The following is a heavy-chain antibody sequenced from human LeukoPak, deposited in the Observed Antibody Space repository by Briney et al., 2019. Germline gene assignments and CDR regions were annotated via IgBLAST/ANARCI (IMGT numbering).Heavy chain of an antibody. V-gene: IGHV1-2*02. Sequence: ASVKVSCKTSGYTLTGYFIHWVRQAPGLGLEWMGWINPSTGGTNYAQMFQGRVAMTRDTSISTAYMELSSLISDDTAVYYCARDQSFYDAGDQRFDYWGQGTLVTVSS. CDR1: GYTLTGYF. CDR3: ARDQSFYDAGDQRFDY. J-gene: IGHJ4*02. CDR2: INPSTGGT. D-gene: IGHD2/OR15-2a*01.